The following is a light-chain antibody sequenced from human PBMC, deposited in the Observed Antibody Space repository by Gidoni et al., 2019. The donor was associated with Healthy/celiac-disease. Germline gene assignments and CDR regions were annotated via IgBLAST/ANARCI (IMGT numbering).Light chain of an antibody. V-gene: IGLV2-23*01. CDR2: EGS. Sequence: QSALTQPAPVSGSPGQSITISCTGTSSDVGGYNLVSWYQQYPGKAPKLMIYEGSKRPSGVSNRFSGSKSGNTAFLTISGLQAEDEADYYCCSYAGSSTLVVFGGGTKLTVL. CDR1: SSDVGGYNL. J-gene: IGLJ2*01. CDR3: CSYAGSSTLVV.